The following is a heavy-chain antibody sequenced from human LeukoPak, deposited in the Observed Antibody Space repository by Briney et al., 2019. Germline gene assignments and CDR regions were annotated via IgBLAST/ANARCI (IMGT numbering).Heavy chain of an antibody. Sequence: PSETLSLTCAVYGGSFRGYYWSWIRQPPGKGLEWIGEINHSGSTNYNPSLKSLVTISVDTSKNHFSLELSSVTAADTAVYFCARGHCSSTSCYNFDSWGQGTLVTVSS. D-gene: IGHD2-2*02. CDR2: INHSGST. CDR3: ARGHCSSTSCYNFDS. J-gene: IGHJ4*02. V-gene: IGHV4-34*01. CDR1: GGSFRGYY.